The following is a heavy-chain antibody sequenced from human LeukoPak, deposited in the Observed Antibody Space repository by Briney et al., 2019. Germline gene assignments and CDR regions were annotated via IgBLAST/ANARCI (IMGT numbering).Heavy chain of an antibody. J-gene: IGHJ4*02. D-gene: IGHD1-26*01. CDR2: IYYSGST. V-gene: IGHV4-59*01. Sequence: SETLSLTSTVSGGSISSYYWRWIRQPPGKGLEWIGYIYYSGSTNYNPPLKSRVTISVDTSKNQFSLKLSSVTAADTAVYYCARGIVGATGYFDYWGQGTLVTVSS. CDR3: ARGIVGATGYFDY. CDR1: GGSISSYY.